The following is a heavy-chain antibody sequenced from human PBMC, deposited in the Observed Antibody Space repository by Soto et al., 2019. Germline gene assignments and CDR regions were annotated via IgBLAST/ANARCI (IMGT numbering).Heavy chain of an antibody. CDR3: ARGRYGDY. J-gene: IGHJ4*02. CDR1: GYAFTTYG. Sequence: QVHLVQSGAEVKKPGASVKVSCKGSGYAFTTYGITWVRQAPGQGLEWMGWISAHNGNTNYAQKLQGRGTVTRDTSTSTAYMELRSRRSDDTAVYYCARGRYGDYWGQGALVTVSS. D-gene: IGHD1-1*01. V-gene: IGHV1-18*01. CDR2: ISAHNGNT.